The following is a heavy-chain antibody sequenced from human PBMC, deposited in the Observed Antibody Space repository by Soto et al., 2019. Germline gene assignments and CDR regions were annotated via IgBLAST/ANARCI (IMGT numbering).Heavy chain of an antibody. Sequence: GASVKVSCKASGGTFSSYAISWVRQAPGQGLEWMGGIIPIFGTANYAQKFQGRVTITADESTSTAYMEMHGLRGEDTAVYYCARLTGIPEIAPLEEDNWGQGTLVTVSS. CDR3: ARLTGIPEIAPLEEDN. D-gene: IGHD1-1*01. CDR2: IIPIFGTA. V-gene: IGHV1-69*13. J-gene: IGHJ4*02. CDR1: GGTFSSYA.